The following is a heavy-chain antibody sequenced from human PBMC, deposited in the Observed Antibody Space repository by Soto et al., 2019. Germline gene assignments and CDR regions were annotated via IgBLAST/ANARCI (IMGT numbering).Heavy chain of an antibody. CDR1: GESISSSSYY. J-gene: IGHJ4*02. Sequence: SETLSLTCIVSGESISSSSYYWGWIRQPPGKGLEWIGSIYYSGRTYYNPPFKSRVTISIDTSKNQFSLKLSSVTATDTAVYYCARQRTTVVTQAYFDHWGQGALVTV. CDR3: ARQRTTVVTQAYFDH. D-gene: IGHD2-21*02. CDR2: IYYSGRT. V-gene: IGHV4-39*01.